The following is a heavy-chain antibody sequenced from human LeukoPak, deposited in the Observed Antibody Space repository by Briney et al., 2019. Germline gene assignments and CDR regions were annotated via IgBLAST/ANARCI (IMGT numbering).Heavy chain of an antibody. CDR2: IYYSGST. D-gene: IGHD3-22*01. CDR3: ARDHTLGYDSSGYYPHDAFDI. J-gene: IGHJ3*02. Sequence: PSETLSLTCTVSGGSISSYYWSWIRQPPGKGLEWIGYIYYSGSTYYNPSLKSRVTISVDTSKNQFSLKLSSVTAADTAVYYCARDHTLGYDSSGYYPHDAFDIWGQGTMVTVSS. V-gene: IGHV4-30-4*01. CDR1: GGSISSYY.